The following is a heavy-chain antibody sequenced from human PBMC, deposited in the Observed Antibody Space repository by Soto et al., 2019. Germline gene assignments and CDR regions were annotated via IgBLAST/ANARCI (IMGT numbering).Heavy chain of an antibody. V-gene: IGHV3-30-3*01. D-gene: IGHD3-22*01. CDR2: ISYDGSNK. CDR3: ARDPDSSGYQNWFDP. CDR1: GFTFSSYA. Sequence: QVQLVESGGGVVQPGRSLRLSCAASGFTFSSYAMHWVRQAPGKGLEWVAVISYDGSNKYYADSVKGRFTISRDXXKXXXXXXXXXXXAEDTAVYYCARDPDSSGYQNWFDPWGQGTLVTVSS. J-gene: IGHJ5*02.